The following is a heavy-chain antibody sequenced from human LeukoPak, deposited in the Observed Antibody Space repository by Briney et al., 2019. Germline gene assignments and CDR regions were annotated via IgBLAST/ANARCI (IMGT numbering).Heavy chain of an antibody. J-gene: IGHJ4*02. Sequence: SETLSLTCTVSGGSISSSSYYWGWIRQPPGKGLEWIGSIYYSGSTYYNPSLKSRVTISVDTSKNQFSLKLSSVTAADTAVYYCARRSYGDYRYWGQGTLVTVSS. D-gene: IGHD4-17*01. V-gene: IGHV4-39*01. CDR1: GGSISSSSYY. CDR2: IYYSGST. CDR3: ARRSYGDYRY.